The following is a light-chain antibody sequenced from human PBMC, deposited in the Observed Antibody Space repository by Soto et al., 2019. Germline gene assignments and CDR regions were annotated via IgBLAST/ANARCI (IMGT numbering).Light chain of an antibody. J-gene: IGLJ3*02. Sequence: QSVLTQPPSVSGAPGQRVTISCTGSSSNIGTGYDVHWYQQLPGTAPKLLIYVNTNRPSGVPDRFSGSKSGTSASLAITGLQAADEADYYCQSWDSSLSGVVFGGGTQLTVL. CDR2: VNT. CDR3: QSWDSSLSGVV. V-gene: IGLV1-40*01. CDR1: SSNIGTGYD.